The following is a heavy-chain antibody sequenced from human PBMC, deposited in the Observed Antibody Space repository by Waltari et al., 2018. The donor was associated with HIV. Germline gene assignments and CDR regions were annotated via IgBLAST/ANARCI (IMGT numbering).Heavy chain of an antibody. CDR1: GFTFSSYS. CDR2: ISSSSSYI. D-gene: IGHD3-10*01. V-gene: IGHV3-21*01. Sequence: EVQLVESGGGLVKPGGSLRLSCAASGFTFSSYSMHWVSQAPGKGLEWVSSISSSSSYIYYADSVKGRFTISRDNAKNSLYLQMNSRRAEDTAVYYCARYLGEQARFDPWGQGTLVTVSS. CDR3: ARYLGEQARFDP. J-gene: IGHJ5*02.